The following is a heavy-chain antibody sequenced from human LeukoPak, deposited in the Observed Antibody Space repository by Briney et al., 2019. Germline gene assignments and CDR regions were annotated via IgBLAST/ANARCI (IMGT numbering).Heavy chain of an antibody. CDR2: IYHSGST. Sequence: PSETLSLTCTVSGYSLSSGYYWGWIRQPGGKGLEWIGSIYHSGSTYYNPSLTSRVTISEDTSKNQYSLQLSSVIAAPTALYYFARESGYRRLTTPFDYWGQRALLTVSS. J-gene: IGHJ4*02. V-gene: IGHV4-38-2*02. D-gene: IGHD6-13*01. CDR3: ARESGYRRLTTPFDY. CDR1: GYSLSSGYY.